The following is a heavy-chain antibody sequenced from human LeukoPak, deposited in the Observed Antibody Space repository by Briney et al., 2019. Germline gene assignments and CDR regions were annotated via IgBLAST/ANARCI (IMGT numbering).Heavy chain of an antibody. Sequence: PGGSLRLSCAASGFTVSSNYMSWVRQAPGKGLEWVSVIYSGGSTYYADSVKGRFTISRDNSKNTLYLQMNSLRAEDTAVYYCASSGIAVAGPLDYWGQGTLVTVSS. CDR2: IYSGGST. CDR3: ASSGIAVAGPLDY. CDR1: GFTVSSNY. D-gene: IGHD6-19*01. V-gene: IGHV3-66*01. J-gene: IGHJ4*02.